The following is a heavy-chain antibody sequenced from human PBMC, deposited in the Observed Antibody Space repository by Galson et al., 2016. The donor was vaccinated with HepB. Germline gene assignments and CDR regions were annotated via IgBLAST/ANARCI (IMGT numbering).Heavy chain of an antibody. Sequence: SLRLSCAASGFTFRTYAMTWVRQAPGKGLKWVSTISGSGGSTYYADSVKGRFTISRDNSKNTLYVQMNSLRPEDTAVYYCAKGYCSGERCYFPMLEYVQHWGQGTLVTVSS. D-gene: IGHD2-15*01. CDR1: GFTFRTYA. CDR3: AKGYCSGERCYFPMLEYVQH. V-gene: IGHV3-23*01. J-gene: IGHJ1*01. CDR2: ISGSGGST.